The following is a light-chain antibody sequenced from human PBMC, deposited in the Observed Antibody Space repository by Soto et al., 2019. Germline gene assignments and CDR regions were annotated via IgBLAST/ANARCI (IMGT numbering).Light chain of an antibody. CDR2: KAS. Sequence: DIQMTQSPSTLSASVGDRVTITCRASQSISIWLAWYQQKPGKAPKILIYKASSLESGVPSRFSGSGSGTEFTLTISSLQPDDFGVYYCQQRSKWVTFGRGTKVDIK. J-gene: IGKJ4*01. V-gene: IGKV1-5*03. CDR1: QSISIW. CDR3: QQRSKWVT.